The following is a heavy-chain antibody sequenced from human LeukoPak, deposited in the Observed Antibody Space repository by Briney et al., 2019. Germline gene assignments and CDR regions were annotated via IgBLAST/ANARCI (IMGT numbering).Heavy chain of an antibody. D-gene: IGHD6-19*01. J-gene: IGHJ4*02. CDR1: GYTFTSYG. V-gene: IGHV1-18*01. CDR2: ISAYNGNT. CDR3: AREVAVAQNYDY. Sequence: GASVKVSCKASGYTFTSYGISWVRQAPGQGLEWMGWISAYNGNTNYAQKLQGRVTMTTDTSTSTAYMELSSLRSEDTAVYYCAREVAVAQNYDYWGQGTLVTVSS.